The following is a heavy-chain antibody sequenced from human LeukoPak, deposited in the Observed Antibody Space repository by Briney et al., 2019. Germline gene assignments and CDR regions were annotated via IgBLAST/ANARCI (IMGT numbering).Heavy chain of an antibody. Sequence: ASVKVSCKASGYTFTSYDINWVRQATGQGLEWMGWMNPNSGNTGYAQKFQGRVTITRNTSISTAYMELSSLRSEDTAVYYCARGPRYYDSSGYHYEDYWGQGTLVTVSS. J-gene: IGHJ4*02. CDR2: MNPNSGNT. V-gene: IGHV1-8*03. D-gene: IGHD3-22*01. CDR1: GYTFTSYD. CDR3: ARGPRYYDSSGYHYEDY.